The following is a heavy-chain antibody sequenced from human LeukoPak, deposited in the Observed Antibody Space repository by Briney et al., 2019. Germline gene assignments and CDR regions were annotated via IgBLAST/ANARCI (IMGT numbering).Heavy chain of an antibody. Sequence: PSETLSLTCTVFGGSISSGDYYWSWIRQPPGKGLEWIGYIHYSGSTYYNPSLKSRVTISVDTSKNQFSLKLSSVTAADTAVYYCARDRSSSSFGYYHGMDVWGQGTTVTVSS. CDR1: GGSISSGDYY. CDR2: IHYSGST. V-gene: IGHV4-30-4*01. D-gene: IGHD6-6*01. J-gene: IGHJ6*02. CDR3: ARDRSSSSFGYYHGMDV.